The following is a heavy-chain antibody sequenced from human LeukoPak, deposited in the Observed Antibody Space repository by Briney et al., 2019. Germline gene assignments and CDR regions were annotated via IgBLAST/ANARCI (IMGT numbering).Heavy chain of an antibody. Sequence: GGSLRLSCAASGFTFSIYGMSWVRQAPGRGLEWVSAMSGSGGSTYYADSVKGRFTISRDNSKNTLYLQMNSLRAEDTAVYYCAKDGYYDSSAYYLAGSFDLSGRATSLSVSS. CDR2: MSGSGGST. V-gene: IGHV3-23*01. CDR1: GFTFSIYG. D-gene: IGHD3-22*01. CDR3: AKDGYYDSSAYYLAGSFDL. J-gene: IGHJ2*01.